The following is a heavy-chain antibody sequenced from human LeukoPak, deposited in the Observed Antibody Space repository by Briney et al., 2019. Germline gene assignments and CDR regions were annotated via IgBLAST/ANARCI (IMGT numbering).Heavy chain of an antibody. J-gene: IGHJ5*02. CDR2: IYTSRST. CDR1: GGSISSGSYY. V-gene: IGHV4-61*02. Sequence: SQTLSLTCTVSGGSISSGSYYWSWIRQPAGKGLEWIGRIYTSRSTNYNPSLKSRVTISVDTSKNQFSLKLSSVTAADTAVYYCVRDRCSSTSCYKGSIWFDPGAREPWSPSPQ. CDR3: VRDRCSSTSCYKGSIWFDP. D-gene: IGHD2-2*02.